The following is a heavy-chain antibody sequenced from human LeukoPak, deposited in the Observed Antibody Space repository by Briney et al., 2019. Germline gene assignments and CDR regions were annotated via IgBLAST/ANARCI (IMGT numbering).Heavy chain of an antibody. J-gene: IGHJ4*02. CDR3: AKANNWNFYDY. CDR2: ISWDGSST. D-gene: IGHD1-20*01. V-gene: IGHV3-43*01. Sequence: GGSVRLSCAASGFTFDDYAMHWVRHARGKGLEWVSLISWDGSSTYYVDSVKGRFTISRDNSKNSLYLQMNSLRTEDTALYYCAKANNWNFYDYWGQGTLVTVSS. CDR1: GFTFDDYA.